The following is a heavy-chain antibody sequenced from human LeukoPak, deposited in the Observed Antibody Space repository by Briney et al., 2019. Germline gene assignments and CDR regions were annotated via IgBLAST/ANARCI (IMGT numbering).Heavy chain of an antibody. V-gene: IGHV3-30*18. CDR2: ISYDGSNK. J-gene: IGHJ3*02. CDR3: AKEMNVLLWFGELWGAFDI. D-gene: IGHD3-10*01. Sequence: PGGSLRLSCAASGFTFSSYGMHWVRQAPGKGLEWVAVISYDGSNKYYADSVKGRFTISRDNSKDTLYLQMNSLRAEDTAVYYCAKEMNVLLWFGELWGAFDIWGQGTMVTVSS. CDR1: GFTFSSYG.